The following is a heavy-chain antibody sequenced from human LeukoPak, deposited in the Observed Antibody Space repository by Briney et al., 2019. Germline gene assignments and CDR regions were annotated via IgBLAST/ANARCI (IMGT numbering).Heavy chain of an antibody. V-gene: IGHV4-38-2*02. Sequence: PSETLSLTCTVSGYSISSGYYWGWIRQPPGKGLEWIGSIYHSGSTYYNPSLKSRVTISVDTSKNQFSLKLSSVTAADTAVYYCARERQDVVNWGQGTLVTVSS. J-gene: IGHJ4*02. CDR2: IYHSGST. CDR3: ARERQDVVN. CDR1: GYSISSGYY. D-gene: IGHD2-15*01.